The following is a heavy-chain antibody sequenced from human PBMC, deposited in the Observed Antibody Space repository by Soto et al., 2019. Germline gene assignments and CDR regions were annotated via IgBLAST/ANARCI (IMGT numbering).Heavy chain of an antibody. J-gene: IGHJ4*02. CDR3: ARRPYSGTYKYYFDY. D-gene: IGHD1-26*01. Sequence: QVQLVQSGAEVKKPGASVKVSCKASGYTFTSYGISWVRQAPGQGLEWMGWISVYNGNTNYAQKLQGRVTMTTDTSTSRAYMEVRSLRSDDTAVHYCARRPYSGTYKYYFDYCGQGTLVTVSS. CDR2: ISVYNGNT. V-gene: IGHV1-18*01. CDR1: GYTFTSYG.